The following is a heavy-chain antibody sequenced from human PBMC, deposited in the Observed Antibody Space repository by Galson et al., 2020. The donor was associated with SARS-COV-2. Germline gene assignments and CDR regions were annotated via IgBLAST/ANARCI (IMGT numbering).Heavy chain of an antibody. J-gene: IGHJ3*02. V-gene: IGHV3-15*01. Sequence: GGSLRLSCAASGFTFTNAWMSWVRQAPGKGLEWVGRVQSTTDGGTADYAAPVKGRFTISRDDSRNTLYLQMNSLKTEDTAVYYCATEGHIVVVTSIGAFDNWGQGTRVTVSS. D-gene: IGHD2-21*02. CDR2: VQSTTDGGTA. CDR1: GFTFTNAW. CDR3: ATEGHIVVVTSIGAFDN.